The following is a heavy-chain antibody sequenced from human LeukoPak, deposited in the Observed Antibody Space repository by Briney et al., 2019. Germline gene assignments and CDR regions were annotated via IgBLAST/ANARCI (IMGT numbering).Heavy chain of an antibody. D-gene: IGHD5-18*01. CDR1: GFTLSSYW. CDR3: ARGYSYGYYFNY. V-gene: IGHV3-7*04. Sequence: GGSLRLSCAASGFTLSSYWMIWVRQAPGKGREGVANIKQDGSEKYYVDSVKGRFTTSRDNAKNSLYLQMNSLRAEDTAVYYCARGYSYGYYFNYWGQGTLVTVSS. CDR2: IKQDGSEK. J-gene: IGHJ4*02.